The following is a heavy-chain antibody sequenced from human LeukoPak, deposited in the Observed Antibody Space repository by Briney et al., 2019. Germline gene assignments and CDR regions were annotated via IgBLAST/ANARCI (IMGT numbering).Heavy chain of an antibody. CDR2: IKQDGSEK. D-gene: IGHD6-6*01. J-gene: IGHJ4*02. V-gene: IGHV3-7*01. CDR3: ARDGRTKIIAARPDY. Sequence: PGGSLRFSCAASGFTFSSYWTSWVRQAPGKGLEWVANIKQDGSEKYYVDSVKGRFTISRDNAKNSLYLQMNSLRAEDTAVYYCARDGRTKIIAARPDYWGQGTLVTVSS. CDR1: GFTFSSYW.